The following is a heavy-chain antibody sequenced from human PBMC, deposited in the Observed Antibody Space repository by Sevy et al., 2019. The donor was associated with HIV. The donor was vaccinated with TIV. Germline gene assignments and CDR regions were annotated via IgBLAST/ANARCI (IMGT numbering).Heavy chain of an antibody. V-gene: IGHV3-72*01. D-gene: IGHD6-13*01. J-gene: IGHJ4*02. CDR3: ATHAGIAAAGRVFDY. CDR1: GFTFSDHY. CDR2: IRNKADSYTT. Sequence: GGSLRLSCAASGFTFSDHYMEWVRQAPGKGLEWVGRIRNKADSYTTEYAASVKGNFTISRDDSKNSLYLLMNSLKTEDTAVYYCATHAGIAAAGRVFDYWGQGTLVTVSS.